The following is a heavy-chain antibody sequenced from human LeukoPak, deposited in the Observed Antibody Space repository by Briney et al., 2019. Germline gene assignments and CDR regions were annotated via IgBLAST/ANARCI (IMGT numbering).Heavy chain of an antibody. V-gene: IGHV3-23*01. Sequence: GGSLRLSCAASGFTFSSYAMSWVRQAPGKGLGWVSAISGSGGSTYYADSVKGRFTISRDNSKNTLYLQMNSLRAEDTAVYYCAKAAGYSGYEKLDYWGQGTLVTVSS. CDR1: GFTFSSYA. D-gene: IGHD5-12*01. CDR2: ISGSGGST. CDR3: AKAAGYSGYEKLDY. J-gene: IGHJ4*02.